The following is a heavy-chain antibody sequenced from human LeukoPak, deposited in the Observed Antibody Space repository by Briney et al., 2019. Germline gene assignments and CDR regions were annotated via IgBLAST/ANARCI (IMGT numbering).Heavy chain of an antibody. CDR3: ARISVGATPYIDV. CDR1: GRSSSGYY. V-gene: IGHV4-34*01. J-gene: IGHJ6*03. CDR2: INHSGST. D-gene: IGHD1-26*01. Sequence: SETLSLTCGVYGRSSSGYYWIWIRQPPGKGLEWIGEINHSGSTNYNPSLKSRVTISIDTSKNQFSLKLSSVTAADTAIYYCARISVGATPYIDVWGKGTTVTVS.